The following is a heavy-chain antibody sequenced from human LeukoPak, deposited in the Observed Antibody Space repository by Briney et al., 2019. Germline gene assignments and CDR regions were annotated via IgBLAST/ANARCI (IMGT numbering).Heavy chain of an antibody. CDR3: AKESGSDFDY. Sequence: GGSLRLSCAASGFTFRNYAMTWVRQAPGKGLEWVSGISGGGDSTHYADSVKGRFTISKDNSKNTLYLQMNSLRAEDTAVYYCAKESGSDFDYWGQGTLVTVSS. D-gene: IGHD6-19*01. CDR2: ISGGGDST. CDR1: GFTFRNYA. J-gene: IGHJ4*02. V-gene: IGHV3-23*01.